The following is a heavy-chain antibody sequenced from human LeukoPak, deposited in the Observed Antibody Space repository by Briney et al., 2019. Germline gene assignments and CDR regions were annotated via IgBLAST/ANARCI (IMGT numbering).Heavy chain of an antibody. Sequence: SQTLSLXCTVSGGSISSGSYYWSWNRQPAGKGLEWIGRIYTSGSTNYNPSLKSRVTISVDTSKNQFSLKLSSVTAADTAVYYCARDRIAAALDYYMDVWGKGTTVTVSS. J-gene: IGHJ6*03. CDR1: GGSISSGSYY. V-gene: IGHV4-61*02. CDR3: ARDRIAAALDYYMDV. D-gene: IGHD6-13*01. CDR2: IYTSGST.